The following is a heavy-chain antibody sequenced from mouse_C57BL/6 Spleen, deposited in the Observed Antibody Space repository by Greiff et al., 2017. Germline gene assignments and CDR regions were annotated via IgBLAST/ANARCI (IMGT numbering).Heavy chain of an antibody. CDR2: IYPRSGNT. D-gene: IGHD1-1*01. CDR1: GYTFTSYG. Sequence: QVQLQQPGAELARPGASVKLSCKASGYTFTSYGISWVKQRTGQGLEWIGEIYPRSGNTYYNEKFKGKATLTADKSSSTAYMELRSLTSEDSAVYFCARADYYGSSPYFDYWGQGTTLTVSS. J-gene: IGHJ2*01. V-gene: IGHV1-81*01. CDR3: ARADYYGSSPYFDY.